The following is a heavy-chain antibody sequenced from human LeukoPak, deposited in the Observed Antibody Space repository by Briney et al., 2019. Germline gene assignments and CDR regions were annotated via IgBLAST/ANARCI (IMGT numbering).Heavy chain of an antibody. D-gene: IGHD1-14*01. CDR2: VSGSGDTT. J-gene: IGHJ4*02. CDR3: AKDSLTVPRPYYFDY. CDR1: GFTFSTYA. V-gene: IGHV3-23*01. Sequence: GGSLRLSCAASGFTFSTYAMSRVRQAPGKGLEWVSAVSGSGDTTYYADSVKGRFTISRDNSENTLYLQMNSLRAEDTAVYYCAKDSLTVPRPYYFDYWGQGTLVTVSS.